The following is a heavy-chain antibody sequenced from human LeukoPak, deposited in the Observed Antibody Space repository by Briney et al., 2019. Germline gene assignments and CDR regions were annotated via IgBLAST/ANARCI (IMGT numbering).Heavy chain of an antibody. V-gene: IGHV1-2*02. D-gene: IGHD2-15*01. CDR1: GYTFPGYY. Sequence: ASVKVSCKASGYTFPGYYMHWVRQAPGQGLEWMGWINPNSGGTNYAQKFQGRVTMTRNTSISTAYMELSSLRSDDTAVYYCARDQDIVVVVAALRQREMGGFDPWGRGTLVTVSS. CDR2: INPNSGGT. CDR3: ARDQDIVVVVAALRQREMGGFDP. J-gene: IGHJ5*02.